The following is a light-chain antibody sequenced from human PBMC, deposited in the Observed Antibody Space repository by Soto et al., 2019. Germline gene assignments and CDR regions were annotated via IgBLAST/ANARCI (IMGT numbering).Light chain of an antibody. CDR2: RAS. J-gene: IGKJ2*01. V-gene: IGKV1-5*03. CDR3: QQYNEYPYT. Sequence: DIQMTQSPSTLSASVGDRVSITCRASQSISTYLAWYQQKPGRAPQALIYRASSLESGVPSRFSGSGSGTGFTLTISSLLPDDFATYYRQQYNEYPYTFGQGTKLEIK. CDR1: QSISTY.